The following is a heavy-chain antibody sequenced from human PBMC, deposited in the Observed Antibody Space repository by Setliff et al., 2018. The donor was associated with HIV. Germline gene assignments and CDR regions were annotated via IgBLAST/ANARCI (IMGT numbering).Heavy chain of an antibody. D-gene: IGHD3-10*01. CDR2: VSTSGST. Sequence: PSETLSLTCAVYSGSFSGYYWSWIRQPAGKGLEWIGRVSTSGSTKYNPSLKSRVTMSLDTSKNEFSLKLSSVTAADTAIYFCARQGNAIYGEVDSWGQGTRVTVSS. CDR3: ARQGNAIYGEVDS. J-gene: IGHJ5*01. CDR1: SGSFSGYY. V-gene: IGHV4-59*10.